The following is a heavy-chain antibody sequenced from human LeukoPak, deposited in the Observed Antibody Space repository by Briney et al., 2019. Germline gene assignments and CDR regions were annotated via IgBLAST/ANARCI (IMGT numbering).Heavy chain of an antibody. D-gene: IGHD6-13*01. CDR2: IYSCGST. J-gene: IGHJ3*02. CDR1: GFTVSSNY. Sequence: PGGSLRLSCAASGFTVSSNYMSWVRQAPGKGLEWVSVIYSCGSTYYADSVKGRFTISRDNSKNTLYLQMNSLRAEDTAVYYCARDEAAAAGNAFDIWGQGTMVTVSS. V-gene: IGHV3-66*01. CDR3: ARDEAAAAGNAFDI.